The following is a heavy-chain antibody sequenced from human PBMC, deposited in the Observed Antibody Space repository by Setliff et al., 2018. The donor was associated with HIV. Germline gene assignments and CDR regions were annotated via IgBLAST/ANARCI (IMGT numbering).Heavy chain of an antibody. V-gene: IGHV1-69*11. CDR1: GHTPRHYG. J-gene: IGHJ4*02. D-gene: IGHD3-10*01. CDR3: ARGVLYGLSEY. CDR2: LIPVLGEP. Sequence: SVKVSCKASGHTPRHYGINWVRQDPGQGLEWVGSLIPVLGEPHYATRFQGRVTNTADDSTNTAYMELTNLRSDDTATYYCARGVLYGLSEYWGTGSLVTVSS.